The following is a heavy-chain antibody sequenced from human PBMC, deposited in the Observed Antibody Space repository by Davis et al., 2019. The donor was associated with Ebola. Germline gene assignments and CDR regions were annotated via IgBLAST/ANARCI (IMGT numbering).Heavy chain of an antibody. V-gene: IGHV4-31*03. J-gene: IGHJ4*02. Sequence: PSETLSLTCTVSGGSISSSSYYWSWIRQHPGKGLEWIGYIYYSGSTYYNPSLKSRVTISVDTSKNQFSLKLSPVTAADTAVYYCARAGGASSSWYFRYFDYWGQGTLVTVSS. D-gene: IGHD6-13*01. CDR3: ARAGGASSSWYFRYFDY. CDR2: IYYSGST. CDR1: GGSISSSSYY.